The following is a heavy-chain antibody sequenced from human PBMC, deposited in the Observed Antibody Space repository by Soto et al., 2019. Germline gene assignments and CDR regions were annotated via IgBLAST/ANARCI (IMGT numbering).Heavy chain of an antibody. V-gene: IGHV5-51*01. CDR2: IYPGDSDT. D-gene: IGHD3-9*01. CDR1: GYSFTSYW. J-gene: IGHJ5*01. CDR3: ARDRLYYDILTGYYNWFDP. Sequence: GESLKLSCKGSGYSFTSYWIGWVRQMPGKGLEWMGIIYPGDSDTRYSPSFQGQVTISADKSISTAYLQWSSLKASDTAMYYCARDRLYYDILTGYYNWFDPWGQGTLVTVSS.